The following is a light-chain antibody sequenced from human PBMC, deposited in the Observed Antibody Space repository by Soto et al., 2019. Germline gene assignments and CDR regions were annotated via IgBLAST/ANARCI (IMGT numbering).Light chain of an antibody. CDR1: SSDIGSYNY. CDR3: SSYGASSTL. V-gene: IGLV2-14*03. Sequence: QSVLTQPASLSGSPGQSITISCTGTSSDIGSYNYISWYQQHPGKAPKLMIFDVSYRPSVISDRFSGSKSGNTASLTISGIQPEDEADYYCSSYGASSTLFGGGTKLTVL. CDR2: DVS. J-gene: IGLJ2*01.